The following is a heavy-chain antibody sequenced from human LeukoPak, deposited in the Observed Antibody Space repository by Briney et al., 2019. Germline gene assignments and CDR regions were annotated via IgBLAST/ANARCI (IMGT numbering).Heavy chain of an antibody. CDR3: ARASGSYWWFDS. J-gene: IGHJ5*01. CDR1: GYTFTGYY. Sequence: APVKVSCKASGYTFTGYYLHWVRQAPGQGLEWMGCVNPNSGDTNYAQKFQGSVTMTRDTSISTVYMEMSRLRSDDTAVYYCARASGSYWWFDSWGQGTLVTVSS. D-gene: IGHD1-26*01. V-gene: IGHV1-2*02. CDR2: VNPNSGDT.